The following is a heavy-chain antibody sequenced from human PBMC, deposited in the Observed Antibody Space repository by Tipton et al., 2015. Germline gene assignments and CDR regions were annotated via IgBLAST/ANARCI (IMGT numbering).Heavy chain of an antibody. V-gene: IGHV4-34*01. CDR2: SNHSGST. D-gene: IGHD2-15*01. J-gene: IGHJ6*02. Sequence: TVSLTCAVYSGSFSAYYWTWIRQPPGKGLEWIGESNHSGSTNYNPSLKSRVTISVDTSKNQFSLKLSSVTAADTAVYYCARVPLHCSGGSCQYYYYGMDVWGQGTTVIVSS. CDR1: SGSFSAYY. CDR3: ARVPLHCSGGSCQYYYYGMDV.